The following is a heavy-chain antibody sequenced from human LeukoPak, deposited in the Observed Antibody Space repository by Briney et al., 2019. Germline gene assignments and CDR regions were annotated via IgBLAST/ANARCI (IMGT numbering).Heavy chain of an antibody. CDR1: GFTFSTYD. V-gene: IGHV3-48*04. CDR2: ISSSSSTI. J-gene: IGHJ4*02. Sequence: GGSLRLSCAASGFTFSTYDMSWVRQAPGKGLEWISYISSSSSTIYYADSVKGRFTISRDNAKNSLYLQMNSLRAEDTAVYYCARGDDYTDYWGQGTLVTVSS. CDR3: ARGDDYTDY.